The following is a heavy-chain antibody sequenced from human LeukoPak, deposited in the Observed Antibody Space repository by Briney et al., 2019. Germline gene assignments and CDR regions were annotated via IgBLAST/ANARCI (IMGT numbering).Heavy chain of an antibody. Sequence: GGSLRLSCAASGFTFSSFGMHWVRQAPGKGLEWVAYIQFHGASRFYADSVKGRFTISRDNAKNSLYLQMNSLRAEDTAVYYCARIYYDSSGYYPWGQGTLVTVSS. V-gene: IGHV3-33*05. CDR3: ARIYYDSSGYYP. J-gene: IGHJ5*02. CDR1: GFTFSSFG. CDR2: IQFHGASR. D-gene: IGHD3-22*01.